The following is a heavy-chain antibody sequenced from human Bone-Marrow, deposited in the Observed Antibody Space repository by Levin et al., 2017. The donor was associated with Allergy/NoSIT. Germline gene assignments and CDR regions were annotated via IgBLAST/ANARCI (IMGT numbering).Heavy chain of an antibody. J-gene: IGHJ6*02. V-gene: IGHV4-30-2*01. CDR3: ARDRPGDFYGMDV. Sequence: SPTLSLPCAVSGGSLKSGPYSWRWIRQPPGKGLEWIGYIYHSGSTYYNPSLKSRVTISVDRSKNQFSLKLTSVTAADTAVYYCARDRPGDFYGMDVWGQGTTVTVSS. CDR2: IYHSGST. CDR1: GGSLKSGPYS.